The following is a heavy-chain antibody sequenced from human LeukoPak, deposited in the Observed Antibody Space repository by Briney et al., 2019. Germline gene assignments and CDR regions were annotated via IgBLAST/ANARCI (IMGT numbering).Heavy chain of an antibody. CDR3: AKTTTGYSSGRYPGWPVDY. CDR2: ISGSGGGT. V-gene: IGHV3-23*01. Sequence: GGSLRLSCAASGFTFSSYAVSWVRQAPGKGLEWVSTISGSGGGTYYADSVKGRFTISRDNSKNTLYLQMNSLSTEDTAIYYCAKTTTGYSSGRYPGWPVDYWGQGTLVTVSS. J-gene: IGHJ4*02. CDR1: GFTFSSYA. D-gene: IGHD6-19*01.